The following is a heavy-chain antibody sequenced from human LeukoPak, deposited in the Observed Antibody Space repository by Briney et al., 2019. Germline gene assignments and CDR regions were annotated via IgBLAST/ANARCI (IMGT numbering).Heavy chain of an antibody. J-gene: IGHJ6*02. CDR1: GFIVSSTY. V-gene: IGHV3-23*01. Sequence: GGSLRLSCAASGFIVSSTYMSWVRQAPGKGLEWVSAISGSGGSTYYADSVKGRFTISRDNSKNTLYLQMNSLRAEDTAVYYCANRPRYYYDSSGIGYYYYGMDVWGQGTTVTVSS. D-gene: IGHD3-22*01. CDR2: ISGSGGST. CDR3: ANRPRYYYDSSGIGYYYYGMDV.